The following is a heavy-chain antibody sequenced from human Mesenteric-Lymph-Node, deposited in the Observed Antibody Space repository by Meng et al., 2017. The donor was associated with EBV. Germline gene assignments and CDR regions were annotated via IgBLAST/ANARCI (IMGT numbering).Heavy chain of an antibody. CDR3: AKTGSSGWSDLDY. CDR1: GGSISSSSAY. CDR2: IYYSGST. Sequence: RLQESGPDLVKPSGTPSLTCTVLGGSISSSSAYWGGIRQPPGKGLEWIGSIYYSGSTNYNPSLKSRVTISLDTSKNQISLKLTSVTAADTAVYYCAKTGSSGWSDLDYWGRGILVTVSS. J-gene: IGHJ4*02. V-gene: IGHV4-39*07. D-gene: IGHD6-19*01.